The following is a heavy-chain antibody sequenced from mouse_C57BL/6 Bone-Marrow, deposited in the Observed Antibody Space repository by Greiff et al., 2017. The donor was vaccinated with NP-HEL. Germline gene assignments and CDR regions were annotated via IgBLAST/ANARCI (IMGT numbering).Heavy chain of an antibody. Sequence: EVKLEESGGGLVQPGGSMKLSCVASGFTFSNYWMNWVRQSPEKGLEWVAQIRLKSDNYATHYAESVKGRFTISRDDSKSSVYLQMNNLRAEDTGIYYCTGGGLRRARFAYWGQGTLVTVSA. D-gene: IGHD2-4*01. J-gene: IGHJ3*01. CDR3: TGGGLRRARFAY. CDR2: IRLKSDNYAT. CDR1: GFTFSNYW. V-gene: IGHV6-3*01.